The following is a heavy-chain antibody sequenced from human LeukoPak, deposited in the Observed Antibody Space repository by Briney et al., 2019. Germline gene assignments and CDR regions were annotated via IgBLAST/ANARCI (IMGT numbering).Heavy chain of an antibody. D-gene: IGHD3-22*01. CDR1: GYTFTGYY. Sequence: ASVKVSCKASGYTFTGYYMHWVRQAPGQGLEWMGWINPNSGGTNYAQKFQGRVTMTRDTSISTAYMELSRLRSDDTAVYYCARDSGYYYDGSGYYQSSSAFDYWGQGTLVTVSS. J-gene: IGHJ4*02. V-gene: IGHV1-2*02. CDR2: INPNSGGT. CDR3: ARDSGYYYDGSGYYQSSSAFDY.